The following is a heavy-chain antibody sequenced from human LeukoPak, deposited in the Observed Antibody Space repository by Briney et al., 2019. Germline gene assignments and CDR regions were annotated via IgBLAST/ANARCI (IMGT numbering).Heavy chain of an antibody. D-gene: IGHD3-3*01. V-gene: IGHV3-33*01. CDR1: GFTFSSYG. Sequence: GGSLRLSCAASGFTFSSYGMHWVRQAPGKGLEWVAVIWYDGSNKYYADSVKGRFTISRDNSKNTLYLQMNSLRAEDTAVYYCARASGRDAFDIWGQGTMVTVSS. J-gene: IGHJ3*02. CDR2: IWYDGSNK. CDR3: ARASGRDAFDI.